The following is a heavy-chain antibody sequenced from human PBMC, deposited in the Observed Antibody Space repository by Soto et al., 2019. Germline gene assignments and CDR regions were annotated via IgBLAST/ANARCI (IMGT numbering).Heavy chain of an antibody. Sequence: SETLSLTCTVSGGSISSYYWSWIRQPPGKGLEWIGYIYYSGSTNYNPSLKSRVTISVDTSKNQFSLKLSSVTAADTAVYYCARLLWDYYYMDVWGKGTTVTVSS. CDR1: GGSISSYY. CDR2: IYYSGST. V-gene: IGHV4-59*08. CDR3: ARLLWDYYYMDV. J-gene: IGHJ6*03. D-gene: IGHD3-10*01.